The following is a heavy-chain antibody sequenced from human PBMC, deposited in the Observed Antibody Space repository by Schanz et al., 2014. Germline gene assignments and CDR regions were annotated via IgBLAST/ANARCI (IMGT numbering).Heavy chain of an antibody. Sequence: EVQLVESGGGLIQPGGSLRLSCAASGYTVSSNYMSWVRQAPGKGLEWVSTVYMSAASTRYADSVKGRFIISRDSSKNTLFLQMNSLRAEDTAVYFCARDGGRDGYNLAFDVWGQGTLVTVSS. CDR2: VYMSAAST. J-gene: IGHJ3*01. D-gene: IGHD5-12*01. CDR1: GYTVSSNY. V-gene: IGHV3-53*01. CDR3: ARDGGRDGYNLAFDV.